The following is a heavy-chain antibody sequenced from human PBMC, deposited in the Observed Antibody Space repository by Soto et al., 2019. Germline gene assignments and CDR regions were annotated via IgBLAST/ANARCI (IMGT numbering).Heavy chain of an antibody. CDR1: GGTFSSYA. CDR3: ARAGEVGVPAAIVNSCFSCGMGV. D-gene: IGHD2-2*02. CDR2: IIPIFGTA. V-gene: IGHV1-69*06. J-gene: IGHJ6*02. Sequence: SVKVSCKDSGGTFSSYAISWVRQAPGQGLEWMGGIIPIFGTANYAQQFQGRVTIPAEKSTSTAYMELSGLRSEDTAVDYCARAGEVGVPAAIVNSCFSCGMGVWRQGTT.